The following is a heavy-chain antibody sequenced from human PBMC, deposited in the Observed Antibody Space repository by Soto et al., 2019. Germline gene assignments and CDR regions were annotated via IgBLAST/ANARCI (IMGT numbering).Heavy chain of an antibody. CDR3: ARLYLAATITSLDY. CDR1: GFTFSNYW. D-gene: IGHD5-12*01. V-gene: IGHV3-7*01. J-gene: IGHJ4*02. CDR2: IKKDGSEK. Sequence: LRLSCAASGFTFSNYWLSWVRQAPGKGLEWVANIKKDGSEKYYVGSVVGRFTISRDNAESSLYLQMNSLRAEDTAVYYCARLYLAATITSLDYWGQGTLVTVSS.